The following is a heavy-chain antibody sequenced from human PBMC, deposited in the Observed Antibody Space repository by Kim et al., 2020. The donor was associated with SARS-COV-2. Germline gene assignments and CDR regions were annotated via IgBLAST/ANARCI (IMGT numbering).Heavy chain of an antibody. CDR3: ARDLHYYYYYGMDV. CDR2: ISSSSSYI. V-gene: IGHV3-21*01. Sequence: GGSLRLSCAASGFTFSSYSMNWVRQAPGKGLEWVSSISSSSSYIYYADSVKGRFTISRDNAKNSLYLQMNSLRAEDTAVYYCARDLHYYYYYGMDVWGQGTTVTVSS. CDR1: GFTFSSYS. J-gene: IGHJ6*02.